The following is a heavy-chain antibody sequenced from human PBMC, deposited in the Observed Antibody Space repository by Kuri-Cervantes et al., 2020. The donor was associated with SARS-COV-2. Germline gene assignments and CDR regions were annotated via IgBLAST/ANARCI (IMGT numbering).Heavy chain of an antibody. CDR1: GYTFTSYA. Sequence: APVKVSCKASGYTFTSYAMHWVRQAPGQRLEWMGWINAGNGNTKYSQKFQGRVTITRDTSASTAYMELSSLKSEDTAVYYCATIDSFRSANSDYWGQGTLVTVSS. CDR2: INAGNGNT. D-gene: IGHD3-9*01. J-gene: IGHJ4*02. V-gene: IGHV1-3*01. CDR3: ATIDSFRSANSDY.